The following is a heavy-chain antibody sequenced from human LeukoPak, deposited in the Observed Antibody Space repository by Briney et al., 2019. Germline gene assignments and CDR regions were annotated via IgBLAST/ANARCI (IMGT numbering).Heavy chain of an antibody. V-gene: IGHV1-2*02. J-gene: IGHJ4*02. CDR2: INPNSGGT. CDR3: ARYWGPYDNSGAYFDY. D-gene: IGHD3-22*01. CDR1: GYTFTGYY. Sequence: ASVKVSCKASGYTFTGYYMHWVRQAPGQGLEWMGWINPNSGGTNYAQKFQGRVTMTRDTSISTAYMELSRLRSDDTAMYYCARYWGPYDNSGAYFDYWGQGTLVTVSS.